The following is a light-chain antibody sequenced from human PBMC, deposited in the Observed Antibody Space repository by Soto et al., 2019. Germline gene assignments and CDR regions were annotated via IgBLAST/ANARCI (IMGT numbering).Light chain of an antibody. V-gene: IGKV1-39*01. CDR1: QSISSH. CDR3: QQSYSSPPT. CDR2: AAS. J-gene: IGKJ1*01. Sequence: DIQMTQSPSSLSASVGDRVTINCRASQSISSHLNWYQQKPGKAPKLLIYAASSLQSGVPSRFSGSGSGTDFTLPISSLQPEDFATYYCQQSYSSPPTFGQGTKVEIK.